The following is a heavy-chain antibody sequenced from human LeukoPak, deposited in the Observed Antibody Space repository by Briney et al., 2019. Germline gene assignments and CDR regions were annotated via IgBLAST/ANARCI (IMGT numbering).Heavy chain of an antibody. J-gene: IGHJ6*02. CDR1: GGSISSSSYY. CDR2: NYYSGST. Sequence: SETLSLTCTVSGGSISSSSYYWGWIRQPPGKGLEWIGSNYYSGSTYYNPSLKSRVTISVDTSKNQFSLKLSSVTAADTAVYYCARHRADYYYYGMDVWGQGTTVTVSS. D-gene: IGHD1-26*01. V-gene: IGHV4-39*01. CDR3: ARHRADYYYYGMDV.